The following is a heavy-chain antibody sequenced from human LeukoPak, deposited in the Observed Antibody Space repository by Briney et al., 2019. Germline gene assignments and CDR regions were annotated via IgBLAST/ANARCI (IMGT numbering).Heavy chain of an antibody. D-gene: IGHD2-15*01. Sequence: GGSLRLSCAASGFTFSSYSMNWVRQAPGKGLEWVSPISSSSSYIYYADSVKGRFTISRDNAKNSLYLQMNSLRAEDTAVYYCARVLGSSGYCSGGSCLRTFDIWGQGTMVTVSS. CDR1: GFTFSSYS. V-gene: IGHV3-21*01. J-gene: IGHJ3*02. CDR3: ARVLGSSGYCSGGSCLRTFDI. CDR2: ISSSSSYI.